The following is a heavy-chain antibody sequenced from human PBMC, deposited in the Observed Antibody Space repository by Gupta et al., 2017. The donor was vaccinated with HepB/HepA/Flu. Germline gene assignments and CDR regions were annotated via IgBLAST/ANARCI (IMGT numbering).Heavy chain of an antibody. Sequence: QLQLQESGPGLVKPSETLSLTCTVSGGSISSSSYYWGWIRQPPGKGLEWIGSIYYSGSTYYNPSLKSRVTISVDTSKNQFSLKLSSVTAADTAVYYCARPVAAYYYYMDVWGKGTTVTVSS. CDR1: GGSISSSSYY. D-gene: IGHD2-21*01. CDR2: IYYSGST. V-gene: IGHV4-39*01. J-gene: IGHJ6*03. CDR3: ARPVAAYYYYMDV.